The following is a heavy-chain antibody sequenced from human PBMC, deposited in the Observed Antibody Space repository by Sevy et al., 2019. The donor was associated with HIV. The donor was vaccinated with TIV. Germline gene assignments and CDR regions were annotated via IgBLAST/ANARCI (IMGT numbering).Heavy chain of an antibody. V-gene: IGHV3-7*01. CDR3: ARLVSLGY. Sequence: GGSLRLSCAASGFTFSSSSMTWVRQAPGKGLEWVATISQGGSEEYYVDSVKGRFTISRDNAKNSLYLQMNSLSAVDTAMYPSARLVSLGYWGQGTLVTASS. J-gene: IGHJ4*02. CDR1: GFTFSSSS. CDR2: ISQGGSEE. D-gene: IGHD6-13*01.